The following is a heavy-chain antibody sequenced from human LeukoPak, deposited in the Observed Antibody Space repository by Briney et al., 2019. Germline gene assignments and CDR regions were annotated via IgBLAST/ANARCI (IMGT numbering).Heavy chain of an antibody. CDR2: IYYSGST. V-gene: IGHV4-59*01. CDR1: GGSISSYY. Sequence: SETLSLTCTVSGGSISSYYWSWLRQPPGEGLEWIGYIYYSGSTNYNPSLKSRVTISVDTSKNQFSLKLSSVTAADTAVYYCARDVVGATGVHYYYYGMDVWGQGTTVTVSS. CDR3: ARDVVGATGVHYYYYGMDV. D-gene: IGHD2-15*01. J-gene: IGHJ6*02.